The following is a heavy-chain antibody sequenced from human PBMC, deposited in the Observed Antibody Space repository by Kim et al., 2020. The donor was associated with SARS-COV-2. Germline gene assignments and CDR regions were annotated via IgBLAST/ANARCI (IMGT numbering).Heavy chain of an antibody. CDR1: GASISSGPYY. V-gene: IGHV4-31*03. CDR3: ARDGGRGYLPLDY. Sequence: SETLSLTCTVSGASISSGPYYWSWIRQHPGKGLEWIGYIYSGGGTYYNPSLRSRVTISADMSNNQFSLKVTSVTAAITAGYYGARDGGRGYLPLDYWGQG. J-gene: IGHJ4*02. CDR2: IYSGGGT. D-gene: IGHD2-15*01.